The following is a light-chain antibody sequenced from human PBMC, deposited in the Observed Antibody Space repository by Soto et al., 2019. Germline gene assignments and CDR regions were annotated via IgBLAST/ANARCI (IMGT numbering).Light chain of an antibody. CDR3: QQSYSSLLLT. CDR2: AAS. Sequence: DIQMTQSPSSLSASVGDRVTISCRASQSISNYLNWYQQKPGEAPKLLIYAASSLQSGIPSRFSGSGSGTDFTLTISSLQPEDLATYYCQQSYSSLLLTFGGGTKVEIK. V-gene: IGKV1-39*01. J-gene: IGKJ4*01. CDR1: QSISNY.